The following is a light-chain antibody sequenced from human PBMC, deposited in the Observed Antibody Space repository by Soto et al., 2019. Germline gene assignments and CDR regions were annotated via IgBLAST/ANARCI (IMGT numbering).Light chain of an antibody. CDR3: HQYGTAPLT. Sequence: EIVLTQSPGTLSLSPGERATLSCRASQSVSNNYLAWYQQKPGQAPRLLISDASDRATGIPDMFSGSGSGTDFTLTISRLEPEDFSVYYCHQYGTAPLTFGPGTKWIS. V-gene: IGKV3-20*01. CDR1: QSVSNNY. CDR2: DAS. J-gene: IGKJ3*01.